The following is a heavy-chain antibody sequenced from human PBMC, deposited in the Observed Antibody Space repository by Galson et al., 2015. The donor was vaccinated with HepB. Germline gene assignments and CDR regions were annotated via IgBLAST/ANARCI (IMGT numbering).Heavy chain of an antibody. D-gene: IGHD4-23*01. CDR2: INPNSGGT. J-gene: IGHJ2*01. CDR3: ARKKAPWHGGNNPGTRRYWYFDL. CDR1: GYTFTGYY. V-gene: IGHV1-2*02. Sequence: SVKVSCKASGYTFTGYYMHWVRQAPGQGLEWMGWINPNSGGTNYAQKFQGRVTMTRDTSISTAYMELSRLRSDDTAVYYCARKKAPWHGGNNPGTRRYWYFDLWGRGTLVTVSS.